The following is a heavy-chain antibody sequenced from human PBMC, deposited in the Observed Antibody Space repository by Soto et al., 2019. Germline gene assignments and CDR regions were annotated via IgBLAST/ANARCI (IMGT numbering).Heavy chain of an antibody. CDR2: INHSGST. Sequence: SETLSLTCAVYGGSFSGYYWSWIRQPPGKGLEWIGEINHSGSTNYNPSLKSRVTISVDTSKNQFSLKLSSVTAADTAVYYCARGSGYDYYYYDYGMDVWGHGTTVTVSS. CDR1: GGSFSGYY. CDR3: ARGSGYDYYYYDYGMDV. V-gene: IGHV4-34*01. D-gene: IGHD5-12*01. J-gene: IGHJ6*02.